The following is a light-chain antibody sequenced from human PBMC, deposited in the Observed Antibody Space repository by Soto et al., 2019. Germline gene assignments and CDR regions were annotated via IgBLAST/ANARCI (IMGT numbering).Light chain of an antibody. CDR3: QQRSNWPLT. V-gene: IGKV3-11*01. CDR1: QSVRSY. Sequence: EIVLTQSPATLSLSPGERATLSCRASQSVRSYLAWYQQKHGQAPRLLIYDASNRATGIPARFSGSGSGTDFTRTISSLEPEDFAVYYCQQRSNWPLTFCGGTKVEIK. CDR2: DAS. J-gene: IGKJ4*01.